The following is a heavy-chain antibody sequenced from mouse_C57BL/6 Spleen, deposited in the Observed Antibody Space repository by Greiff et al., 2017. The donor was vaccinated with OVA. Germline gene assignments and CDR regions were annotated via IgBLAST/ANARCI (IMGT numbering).Heavy chain of an antibody. CDR1: GFTFSSYG. CDR3: ARGAHHFDY. Sequence: EVKLVESGGDLVKPGGSLKLSCAASGFTFSSYGMSWVRQTPDKRLEWVATISSGGSYTYYPDSVKGRFTISRDNAKNTLYLQMSSLKSEDTAMYYCARGAHHFDYWGQGTTLTVSS. CDR2: ISSGGSYT. V-gene: IGHV5-6*01. J-gene: IGHJ2*01.